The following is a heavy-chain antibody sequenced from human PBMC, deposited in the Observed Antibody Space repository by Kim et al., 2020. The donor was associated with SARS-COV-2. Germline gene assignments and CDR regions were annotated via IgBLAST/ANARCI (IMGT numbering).Heavy chain of an antibody. CDR1: GGSISSSSYY. J-gene: IGHJ4*02. CDR2: IYYSGST. Sequence: SETLSLTCTVSGGSISSSSYYWGWIRQPPGKGLEWIGSIYYSGSTYYNPSLKSRVTISVDTSKNQFSLKLSSVTAADTAVYYCARGSITMVRGVMSAIDYWGQGTLVTVSS. D-gene: IGHD3-10*01. CDR3: ARGSITMVRGVMSAIDY. V-gene: IGHV4-39*07.